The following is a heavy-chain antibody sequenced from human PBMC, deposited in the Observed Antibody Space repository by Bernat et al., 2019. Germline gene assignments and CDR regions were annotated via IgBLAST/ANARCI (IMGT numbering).Heavy chain of an antibody. CDR3: GRGDGQSWLLIYY. V-gene: IGHV3-30*01. CDR2: ISYDGRNK. D-gene: IGHD3-9*01. Sequence: QVQLVESGGGVVQPGRSLRLSCAASGFTFSNYAMHWVRQAPGKGLEWVAVISYDGRNKYYADSVKGRFIVSRDTSTNTLYLQMNSLRAEDTAVYYCGRGDGQSWLLIYYWGQGTLVTVSS. CDR1: GFTFSNYA. J-gene: IGHJ4*02.